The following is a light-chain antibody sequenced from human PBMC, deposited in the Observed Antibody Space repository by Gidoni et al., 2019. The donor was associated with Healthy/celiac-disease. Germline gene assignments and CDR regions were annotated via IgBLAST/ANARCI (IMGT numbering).Light chain of an antibody. V-gene: IGLV3-19*01. CDR1: SLRSYY. CDR3: NSRDSSGNHVV. J-gene: IGLJ2*01. CDR2: GKN. Sequence: SSELTQDPAVSVALVQTVRITGPGDSLRSYYASWYQQKPGQAPVLVIYGKNSLPSGIPARFSGSSSGNTASLTITGAQAEDEADYYCNSRDSSGNHVVFGGGTKLTVL.